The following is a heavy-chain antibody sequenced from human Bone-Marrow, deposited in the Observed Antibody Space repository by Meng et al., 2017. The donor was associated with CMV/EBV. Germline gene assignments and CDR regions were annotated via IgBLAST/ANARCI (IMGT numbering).Heavy chain of an antibody. Sequence: SVKVSCKASGYTFTSYAISWVRQAPGQGLEWMGGIIPILGIANYAQKFQGRVTITADKSTSTAYMELSSLRSEDTAVYYCARARIEYSSSSGVGWFDPWGQGTLVTVSS. CDR2: IIPILGIA. CDR3: ARARIEYSSSSGVGWFDP. D-gene: IGHD6-6*01. V-gene: IGHV1-69*10. CDR1: GYTFTSYA. J-gene: IGHJ5*02.